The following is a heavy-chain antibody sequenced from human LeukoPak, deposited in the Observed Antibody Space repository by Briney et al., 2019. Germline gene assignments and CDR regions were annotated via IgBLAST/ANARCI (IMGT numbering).Heavy chain of an antibody. CDR1: GFTFSGYS. D-gene: IGHD1/OR15-1a*01. Sequence: GGSLRLSCAASGFTFSGYSMCWVRQAPGKGLEWVAFIRHDGSIKYYADSVKGRFTISRDNAENTLYLQMDSLKTEDTAVYYCAKDGPTMGSSDYWGQGTLVTVST. J-gene: IGHJ4*02. CDR3: AKDGPTMGSSDY. V-gene: IGHV3-30*02. CDR2: IRHDGSIK.